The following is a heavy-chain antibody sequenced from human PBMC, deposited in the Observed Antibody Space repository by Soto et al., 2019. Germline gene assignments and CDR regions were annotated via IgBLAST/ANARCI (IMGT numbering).Heavy chain of an antibody. D-gene: IGHD3-3*01. J-gene: IGHJ4*03. Sequence: GGSLRLSGVPAGFIIGDYAVNWVRQTPLKGLEWVPTISKDGRNTHYIDSVRACFTISRDLSTNTLYLEIHGVRPEDAAMYYVAQDTSTCPCECWDQQTLLSTSS. V-gene: IGHV3-23*01. CDR3: AQDTSTCPCEC. CDR2: ISKDGRNT. CDR1: GFIIGDYA.